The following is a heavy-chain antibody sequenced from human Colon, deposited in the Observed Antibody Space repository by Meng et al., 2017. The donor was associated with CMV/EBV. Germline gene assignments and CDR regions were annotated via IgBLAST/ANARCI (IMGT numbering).Heavy chain of an antibody. J-gene: IGHJ4*02. V-gene: IGHV4-4*07. CDR2: VYISGNT. Sequence: SGPGLVKPSETLSLTCTFPVASITSYYWSWIRKPAGKGLEWIGRVYISGNTNYNPSLKSRVTMSIDTSKNQLSLNIRSVTAADTAVYYCARDSNLSGLAYWGQGTLVTVSS. D-gene: IGHD3-10*01. CDR3: ARDSNLSGLAY. CDR1: VASITSYY.